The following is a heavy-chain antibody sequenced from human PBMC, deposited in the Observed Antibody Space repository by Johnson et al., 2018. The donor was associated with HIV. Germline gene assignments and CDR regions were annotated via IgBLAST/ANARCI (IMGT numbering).Heavy chain of an antibody. D-gene: IGHD4-23*01. CDR2: ISWDSGTI. J-gene: IGHJ3*02. Sequence: EVQLVESGGGLVQPGGSLRLSCAVSGFTFDNFAMHWVRQAPGKGLEWVSSISWDSGTIGYEDSVKGRFTISRDNAKISLYLQMDSLRAEDTAVYYCAKDRSRVVTPWAVSFDIWGQGTMVTVSS. CDR3: AKDRSRVVTPWAVSFDI. CDR1: GFTFDNFA. V-gene: IGHV3-9*01.